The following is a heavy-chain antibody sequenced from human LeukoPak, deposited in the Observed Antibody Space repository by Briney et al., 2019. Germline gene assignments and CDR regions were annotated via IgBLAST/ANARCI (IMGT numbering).Heavy chain of an antibody. CDR2: ISSSSSYI. D-gene: IGHD3-22*01. J-gene: IGHJ4*02. CDR3: ARGTLYYYDSSGYPQDY. Sequence: PGGSLRLSCAASGFTFSSYSVNWVRQAPGKGLEWVSSISSSSSYIYYADSVKGRFTISRDNAKNSLYLQVNSLRAEDTAVYYCARGTLYYYDSSGYPQDYWGQGTLVTVSS. CDR1: GFTFSSYS. V-gene: IGHV3-21*01.